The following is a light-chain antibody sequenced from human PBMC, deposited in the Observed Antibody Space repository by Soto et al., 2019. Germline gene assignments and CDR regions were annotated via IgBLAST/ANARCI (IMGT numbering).Light chain of an antibody. Sequence: SLATVSLTKGEKATLSCRASQSVSSDLAWYHQKPGQAPRLLIYDASTRATGIPARFSGSGSGTDFTLTIDGLEPEDFVVYYCEQYGYSPITFGQGTRLEIK. J-gene: IGKJ5*01. CDR2: DAS. CDR1: QSVSSD. V-gene: IGKV3-20*01. CDR3: EQYGYSPIT.